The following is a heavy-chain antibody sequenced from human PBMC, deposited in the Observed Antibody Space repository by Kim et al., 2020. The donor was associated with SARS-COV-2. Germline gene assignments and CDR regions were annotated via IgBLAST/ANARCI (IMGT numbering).Heavy chain of an antibody. CDR1: GFTFSPYW. CDR3: ASGVLSFRIDV. CDR2: LNTAGSST. V-gene: IGHV3-74*01. D-gene: IGHD1-1*01. J-gene: IGHJ6*02. Sequence: GWSLRLSCAASGFTFSPYWLYWVCQAPWNGLVCVSRLNTAGSSTSYPYSVNCRFPLSRYNSKNTLYLQMNSLRGGDTAVYYIASGVLSFRIDVWGQG.